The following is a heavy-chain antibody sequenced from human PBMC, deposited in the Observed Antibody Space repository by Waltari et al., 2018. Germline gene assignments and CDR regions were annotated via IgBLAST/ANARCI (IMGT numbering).Heavy chain of an antibody. D-gene: IGHD1-7*01. Sequence: EVQLVQSGAEVKKPGESLKISCKGSGYSFTSYWIGWVRQMPGKGLEWMGVFYPGDSGTRYSPSFQGEGTISADKSISTAYLQWSSLKASDTAIEYWAGLGRYNWNYRSAFDIWGQGTMVTVSS. CDR2: FYPGDSGT. V-gene: IGHV5-51*01. CDR3: AGLGRYNWNYRSAFDI. CDR1: GYSFTSYW. J-gene: IGHJ3*02.